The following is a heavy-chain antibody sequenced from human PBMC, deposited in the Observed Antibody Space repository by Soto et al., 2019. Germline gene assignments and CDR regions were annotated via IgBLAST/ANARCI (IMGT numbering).Heavy chain of an antibody. V-gene: IGHV4-30-4*01. CDR3: ARASYDSSTYYLDY. J-gene: IGHJ4*02. Sequence: SETLSLTCTVSGASISSGDYYWTWIRQPPGKGLEWIGSIYYSGSTYYNPSLKSRVTISVDTSNNQLSLKLSSVTAADTAVYYCARASYDSSTYYLDYWGQGTLVTVSS. D-gene: IGHD3-22*01. CDR2: IYYSGST. CDR1: GASISSGDYY.